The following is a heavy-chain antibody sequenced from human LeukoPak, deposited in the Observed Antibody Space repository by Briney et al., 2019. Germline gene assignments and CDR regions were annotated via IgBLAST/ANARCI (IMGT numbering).Heavy chain of an antibody. Sequence: PSETLSLTCAVSGGSISSSNWWSWVRQPPGKGLEWIGSIYYSGSTYYNPSLKSRVTISVDTSKNQFSLKLSSVTAADTAVYYCAGATYYDYVWGSYRYGDPFDYWGQGTLVTVSS. CDR1: GGSISSSNW. CDR3: AGATYYDYVWGSYRYGDPFDY. J-gene: IGHJ4*02. D-gene: IGHD3-16*02. CDR2: IYYSGST. V-gene: IGHV4-4*02.